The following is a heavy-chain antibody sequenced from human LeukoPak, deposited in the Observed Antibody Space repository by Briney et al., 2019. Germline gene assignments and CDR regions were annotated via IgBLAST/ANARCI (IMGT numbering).Heavy chain of an antibody. CDR3: ARDGGYCSSTSCLYYFDY. V-gene: IGHV3-7*01. Sequence: PGGSLRLSCAASGFTFSSYWMSWVRQAPGKGLEWVANIKQDGSEKYYVDSVKGRFIISRDNAKNSLYLQMNSLRAEDTAVYYCARDGGYCSSTSCLYYFDYWGQGTLVTVSS. CDR2: IKQDGSEK. CDR1: GFTFSSYW. J-gene: IGHJ4*02. D-gene: IGHD2-2*03.